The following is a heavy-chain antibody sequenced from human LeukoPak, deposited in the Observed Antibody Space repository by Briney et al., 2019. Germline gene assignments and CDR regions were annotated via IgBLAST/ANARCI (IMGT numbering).Heavy chain of an antibody. CDR3: ARVDYYYDSSGYSHFGY. CDR2: INPNSGGT. Sequence: ASVKVSCKAPGYTFTGYYMHWVRQAPGQGLEWMGWINPNSGGTNYAQKFQGRVTMTRDTSISTAYMELSRLRSDDTAVYYCARVDYYYDSSGYSHFGYWGQGTLVTVSS. J-gene: IGHJ4*02. V-gene: IGHV1-2*02. CDR1: GYTFTGYY. D-gene: IGHD3-22*01.